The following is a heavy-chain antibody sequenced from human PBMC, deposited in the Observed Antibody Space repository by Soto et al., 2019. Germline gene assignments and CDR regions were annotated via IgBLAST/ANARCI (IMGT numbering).Heavy chain of an antibody. Sequence: GGSLRLSCAASGFIFSKYWMSCVRQAPGKGREWVGNTKQDVSEKYYVDSVEGRFTLSRDNATNSLYLQLSSLRAEDTAVYFCARVAYIYGWIFDNWGQGTLVTVSS. CDR1: GFIFSKYW. D-gene: IGHD6-19*01. J-gene: IGHJ4*01. V-gene: IGHV3-7*01. CDR2: TKQDVSEK. CDR3: ARVAYIYGWIFDN.